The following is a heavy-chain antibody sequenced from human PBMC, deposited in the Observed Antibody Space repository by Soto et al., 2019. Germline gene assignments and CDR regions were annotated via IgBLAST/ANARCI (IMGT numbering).Heavy chain of an antibody. Sequence: TGGSLSLSCAASGFTFSSYEMNWVRQAPGKGLEWVSYISSSGSTIYYADSVKGRFTISRDNAKNSLYLQMNSLRAEDTAVYYCARIPIAAAGKNWFDPWGQGTLVTVSS. V-gene: IGHV3-48*03. CDR1: GFTFSSYE. D-gene: IGHD6-13*01. CDR2: ISSSGSTI. J-gene: IGHJ5*02. CDR3: ARIPIAAAGKNWFDP.